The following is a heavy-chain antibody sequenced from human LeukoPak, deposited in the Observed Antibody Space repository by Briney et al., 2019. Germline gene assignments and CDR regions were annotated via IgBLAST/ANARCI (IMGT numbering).Heavy chain of an antibody. CDR2: INPSGGST. CDR1: GYTFTGYY. CDR3: ARVANGDYGYNWFDP. V-gene: IGHV1-46*01. J-gene: IGHJ5*02. Sequence: ASVKVSCKASGYTFTGYYMHWVRQAPGQGLEWMGIINPSGGSTSYAQKFQGRVTMTRDTSTSTVYMELSSLRSEDTAVYYCARVANGDYGYNWFDPWGQGTLVTVSS. D-gene: IGHD4-17*01.